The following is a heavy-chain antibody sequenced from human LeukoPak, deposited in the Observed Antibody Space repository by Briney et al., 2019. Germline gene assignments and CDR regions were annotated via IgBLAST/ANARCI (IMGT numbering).Heavy chain of an antibody. CDR1: GYTFTDYY. CDR2: INPNNGDT. Sequence: ASVKVSCKASGYTFTDYYLHWVRQAPGQGLEWMGWINPNNGDTHFGQMFQGRVTVTRDTSISTAYMDLSGLRSDDTAVYYCAREHPAGNYLRDPYPFDYWGQGTLVTVSS. CDR3: AREHPAGNYLRDPYPFDY. J-gene: IGHJ4*02. D-gene: IGHD3-10*01. V-gene: IGHV1-2*02.